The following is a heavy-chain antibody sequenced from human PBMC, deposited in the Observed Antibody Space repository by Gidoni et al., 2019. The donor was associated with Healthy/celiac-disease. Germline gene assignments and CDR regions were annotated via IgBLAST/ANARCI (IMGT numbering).Heavy chain of an antibody. CDR2: IYYSGST. V-gene: IGHV4-59*01. D-gene: IGHD2-2*02. CDR3: ARAIPYDAFDI. CDR1: GGSISSYY. Sequence: QLQLQESGPGLVKPSETLSLTCTVSGGSISSYYWSWIRQPPGKGLEWSGYIYYSGSTNYNASLKSRVTISVDTSKNQFSLKLISVTAAATAVYYCARAIPYDAFDIWGQGTMVTVSS. J-gene: IGHJ3*02.